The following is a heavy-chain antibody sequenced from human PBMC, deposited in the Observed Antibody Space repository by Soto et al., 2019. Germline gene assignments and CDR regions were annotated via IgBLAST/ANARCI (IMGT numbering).Heavy chain of an antibody. V-gene: IGHV1-18*01. Sequence: ASVKVSCKASGYTFTSSGMSWVRQAPGQGLEWMGWISAHTGSSEYAQRFQGRVTMTTDRSTSTAYMELRSLRSDDTAVYYCARALFYQGSDSRGYFFDAFDFWGPGTLVTVSS. CDR3: ARALFYQGSDSRGYFFDAFDF. CDR1: GYTFTSSG. J-gene: IGHJ3*01. D-gene: IGHD3-22*01. CDR2: ISAHTGSS.